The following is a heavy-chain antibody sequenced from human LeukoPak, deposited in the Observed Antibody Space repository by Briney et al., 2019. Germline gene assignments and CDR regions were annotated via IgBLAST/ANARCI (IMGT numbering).Heavy chain of an antibody. CDR2: ISYDGSNK. CDR1: GFTFSSYG. V-gene: IGHV3-30*18. J-gene: IGHJ4*02. CDR3: AKTHSGYSSGWYYFDY. D-gene: IGHD6-19*01. Sequence: GRSLRLSCAASGFTFSSYGMHWVRQAPGKGLEWVAVISYDGSNKYYADSVKGRFTISRDNSKNTLYLQMNSLRAEDTAVYYCAKTHSGYSSGWYYFDYWGQGTLVTVSS.